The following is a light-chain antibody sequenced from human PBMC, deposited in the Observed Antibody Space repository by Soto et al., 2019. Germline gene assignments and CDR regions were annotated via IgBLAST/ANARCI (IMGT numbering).Light chain of an antibody. CDR1: QSVLYSSNNKNY. J-gene: IGKJ1*01. CDR2: WAS. Sequence: DIVMTQSPDSLAVSLSERATINCKSSQSVLYSSNNKNYLAWYQQKPGQPPKLLIYWASTRESGVPDRFSGSGSGTDFTLTISSLQAEDVAVYYCQQYYSTPPKTFGQGTKVEIK. CDR3: QQYYSTPPKT. V-gene: IGKV4-1*01.